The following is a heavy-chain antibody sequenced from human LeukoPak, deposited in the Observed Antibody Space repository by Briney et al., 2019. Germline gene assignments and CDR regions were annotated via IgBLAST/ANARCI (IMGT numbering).Heavy chain of an antibody. V-gene: IGHV1-69*02. CDR1: GGTFSSYT. J-gene: IGHJ4*02. CDR3: ARVGYSNYFDY. D-gene: IGHD4-11*01. CDR2: IIPILGIA. Sequence: SVKVSCKASGGTFSSYTISWVRQAPGQGLEWMGRIIPILGIANYAQKFQGRVTITADKSTSTVYMELSSLRSEDTAVYYCARVGYSNYFDYWGQGTLVTVSS.